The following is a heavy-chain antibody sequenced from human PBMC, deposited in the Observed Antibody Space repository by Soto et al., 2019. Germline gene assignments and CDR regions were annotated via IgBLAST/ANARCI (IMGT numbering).Heavy chain of an antibody. D-gene: IGHD2-21*02. Sequence: ASVKVSCKASGYTFTSYGIIWVRQAPGQGLEWMGWISAYNGNTNYAQKLQGRVTMTTDTSTGTAYMELRSLRSDDTAVYYCARDGCGGDCYYNWGQGTLVTVSS. CDR1: GYTFTSYG. J-gene: IGHJ4*02. CDR2: ISAYNGNT. V-gene: IGHV1-18*01. CDR3: ARDGCGGDCYYN.